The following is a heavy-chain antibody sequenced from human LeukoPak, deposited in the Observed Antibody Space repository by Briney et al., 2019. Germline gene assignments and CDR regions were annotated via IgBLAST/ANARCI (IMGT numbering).Heavy chain of an antibody. J-gene: IGHJ4*02. Sequence: GGSLRLSCAASGFTFSSYGMHWVRQAPGKGLEWVAVISYDGSNKYYADSVKGRFTISRDNSKNTLYLQMNSLRAEDTAVYYCARRAARRYFDYWGQGTLVTVSS. CDR2: ISYDGSNK. CDR3: ARRAARRYFDY. CDR1: GFTFSSYG. V-gene: IGHV3-30*03. D-gene: IGHD6-6*01.